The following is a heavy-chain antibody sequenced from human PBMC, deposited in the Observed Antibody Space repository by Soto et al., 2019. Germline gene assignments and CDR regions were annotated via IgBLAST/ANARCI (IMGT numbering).Heavy chain of an antibody. CDR3: MRDTNCVYIGAFVS. J-gene: IGHJ3*01. CDR2: ITVGGDVT. V-gene: IGHV3-23*01. Sequence: PGGSLRVTCVASGFTFSAYAMTWVRQAPWRGLGWVTSITVGGDVTTYADSVRGRFTISRDNSKHTLYLQMNSLRREDRAVYYCMRDTNCVYIGAFVSGGQGTLVSFSS. CDR1: GFTFSAYA. D-gene: IGHD2-2*01.